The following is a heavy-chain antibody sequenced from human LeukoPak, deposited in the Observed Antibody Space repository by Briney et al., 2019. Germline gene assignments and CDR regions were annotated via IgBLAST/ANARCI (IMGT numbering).Heavy chain of an antibody. CDR1: GGSISSYY. V-gene: IGHV4-4*07. Sequence: SETLSLTCTVSGGSISSYYWSWIRQPAGKGLEWIGRIYTSGSINYNPSLKSRVTMSVDTSKNQFSPKLSSVTAADTAVYYCARAGYYDSSGSLDIWGQGTMVTVSS. D-gene: IGHD3-22*01. CDR3: ARAGYYDSSGSLDI. CDR2: IYTSGSI. J-gene: IGHJ3*02.